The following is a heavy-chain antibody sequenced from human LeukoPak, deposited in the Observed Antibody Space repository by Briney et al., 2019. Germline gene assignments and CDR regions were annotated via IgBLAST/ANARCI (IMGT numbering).Heavy chain of an antibody. D-gene: IGHD3-10*01. Sequence: GGSLRLSCAASGFTFSSYSMNWVRQAPGKGLEWVSYISRSSSTIYYADSVKGRFTISRDNAKNSLYLQMNSLRDEDTAVYYCARVGALWFGELFTPLPYYYYYGMDVWGQGTTVTVSS. CDR3: ARVGALWFGELFTPLPYYYYYGMDV. J-gene: IGHJ6*02. CDR1: GFTFSSYS. V-gene: IGHV3-48*02. CDR2: ISRSSSTI.